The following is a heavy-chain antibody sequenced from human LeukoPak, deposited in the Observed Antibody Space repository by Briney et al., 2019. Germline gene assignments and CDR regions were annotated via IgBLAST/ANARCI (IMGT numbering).Heavy chain of an antibody. CDR2: IYTSGGA. J-gene: IGHJ6*02. V-gene: IGHV4-61*02. CDR3: ARCNYYYGMDV. Sequence: PSETLSLTCTVSGGSISSGNYFWSWIRQPAGKGLEWIGRIYTSGGANYDPSLQSRITISVDTSKNQFSLKLSSVTAGDAAVYYCARCNYYYGMDVWGQGTTVTASS. CDR1: GGSISSGNYF.